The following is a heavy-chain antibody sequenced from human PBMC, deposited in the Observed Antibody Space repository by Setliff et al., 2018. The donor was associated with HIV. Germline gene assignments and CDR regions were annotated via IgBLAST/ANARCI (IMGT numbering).Heavy chain of an antibody. CDR1: GYTFTDYY. J-gene: IGHJ4*02. V-gene: IGHV1-2*06. Sequence: GASVKVSCKASGYTFTDYYIHWVRQAPGQGLEWMGRINPKSGGTNYVQKFQGRVTMTRDTSISTAYMDLSRLRSDDTAVYYCARRVPPIPSGDLDYWGQGTLVTVSS. CDR2: INPKSGGT. CDR3: ARRVPPIPSGDLDY. D-gene: IGHD4-17*01.